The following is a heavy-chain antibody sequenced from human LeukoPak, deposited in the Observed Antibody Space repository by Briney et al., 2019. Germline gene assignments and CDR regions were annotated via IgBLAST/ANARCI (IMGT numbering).Heavy chain of an antibody. D-gene: IGHD3-10*01. J-gene: IGHJ4*02. V-gene: IGHV1-2*02. Sequence: ASVKVSCKASGYTFTSYGISWVRQAPGQGLEWMGWINPNSGGTNYAQKFQGRATMTRDTSISTAYMELSRLRSDDTAVYYCARDGGSGSYYPDDYWGQGTLVTVSS. CDR1: GYTFTSYG. CDR2: INPNSGGT. CDR3: ARDGGSGSYYPDDY.